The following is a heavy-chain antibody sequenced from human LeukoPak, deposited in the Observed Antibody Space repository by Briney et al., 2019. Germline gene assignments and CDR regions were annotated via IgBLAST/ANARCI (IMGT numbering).Heavy chain of an antibody. CDR3: AREVGATDDY. CDR2: ISGSSTYI. D-gene: IGHD1-26*01. V-gene: IGHV3-21*01. J-gene: IGHJ4*02. Sequence: ESPRLSCAASGFTFRSYNMNWVRQAPRKGVEWVSSISGSSTYIYYADSVRGRFTISRDNAKNSLFLHMNSLRAEDTAVYYCAREVGATDDYWGQGTLVTVSS. CDR1: GFTFRSYN.